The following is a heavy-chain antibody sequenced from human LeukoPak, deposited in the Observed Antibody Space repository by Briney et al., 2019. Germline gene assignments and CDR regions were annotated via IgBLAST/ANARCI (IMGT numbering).Heavy chain of an antibody. J-gene: IGHJ5*02. CDR3: ARDYCSGGSCYWSLGGNWFDP. CDR2: ISSSGSTI. V-gene: IGHV3-48*03. CDR1: GFTFSSYE. Sequence: GGTLRLSCVGSGFTFSSYEMNWVRQAPGKGLEWVSYISSSGSTIYYADSVKGRFTISRDNAKNSLYLQMNSLRAEDTAVYYCARDYCSGGSCYWSLGGNWFDPWGQGTLVTVSS. D-gene: IGHD2-15*01.